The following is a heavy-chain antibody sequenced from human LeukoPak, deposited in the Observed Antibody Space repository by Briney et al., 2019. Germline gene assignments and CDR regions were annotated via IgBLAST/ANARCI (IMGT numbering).Heavy chain of an antibody. Sequence: GASVKVSCKASGYTFTSYGISWVRQAPGQGLEWMGWISAYNGNTNYAQKLQGRVTMTTDTSTSAAYKELRSLRSDDTAVYYCARDQPLYYFDYWGQGTLVTVSS. CDR2: ISAYNGNT. J-gene: IGHJ4*02. CDR1: GYTFTSYG. CDR3: ARDQPLYYFDY. V-gene: IGHV1-18*01.